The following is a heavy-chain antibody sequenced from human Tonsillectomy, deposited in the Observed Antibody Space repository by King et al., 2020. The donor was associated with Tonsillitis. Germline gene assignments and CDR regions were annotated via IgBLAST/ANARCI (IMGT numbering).Heavy chain of an antibody. CDR2: IFSSGST. V-gene: IGHV4-61*02. CDR3: ARTSLSDYGDYRDFDY. CDR1: GGSINNGNYY. Sequence: QLQESGPGLVKPSQTLSLTCTVSGGSINNGNYYWSWIRQPAGKGLEWIGRIFSSGSTKYHPSLKSRVTMSVDTSKNQFSLKLSSVTAADTAVYYCARTSLSDYGDYRDFDYWGQGTLVTVSS. D-gene: IGHD4-17*01. J-gene: IGHJ4*02.